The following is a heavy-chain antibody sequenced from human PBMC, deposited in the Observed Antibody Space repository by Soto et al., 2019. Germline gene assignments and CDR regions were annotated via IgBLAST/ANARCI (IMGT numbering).Heavy chain of an antibody. V-gene: IGHV3-23*01. J-gene: IGHJ5*02. CDR3: AKDPLSFELPPPYDWFDP. CDR1: GFTFSSYA. CDR2: IDGLGYSM. D-gene: IGHD3-10*01. Sequence: PGGYLRLSCAASGFTFSSYAMSWVRRAPGKGLEWVSSIDGLGYSMSYVDSVKGRFSISRDNSKNTLYLQMSSLRAEDTAIYYCAKDPLSFELPPPYDWFDPWGQGTLVTVSS.